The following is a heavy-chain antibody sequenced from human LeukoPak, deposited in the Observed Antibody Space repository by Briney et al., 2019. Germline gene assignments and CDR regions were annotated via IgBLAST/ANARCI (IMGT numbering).Heavy chain of an antibody. V-gene: IGHV4-59*01. CDR1: GGAISSYY. J-gene: IGHJ4*02. D-gene: IGHD6-6*01. CDR3: ARTSKGIAARADY. CDR2: IYYGGST. Sequence: SETLSLTCIVSGGAISSYYWSWIRQPPGKGLEWIGYIYYGGSTNYNPSLKSRVTISVDTSKNQLSLKLSSVTAADTAVYYCARTSKGIAARADYWGQGTLVTVSS.